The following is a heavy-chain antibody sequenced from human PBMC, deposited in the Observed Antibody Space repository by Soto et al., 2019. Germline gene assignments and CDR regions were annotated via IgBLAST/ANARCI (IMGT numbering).Heavy chain of an antibody. D-gene: IGHD3-22*01. CDR2: IYYSGST. J-gene: IGHJ4*02. CDR1: GGSISSSSYY. V-gene: IGHV4-39*01. Sequence: PSETLSLTCTVSGGSISSSSYYWGWIRQPPGKGLEWIGSIYYSGSTYYNPSLKSRVTISVDTSKNQFSLKLSSVTAADTAVYYCARPYYNSRGDYWGQGTLVTVSS. CDR3: ARPYYNSRGDY.